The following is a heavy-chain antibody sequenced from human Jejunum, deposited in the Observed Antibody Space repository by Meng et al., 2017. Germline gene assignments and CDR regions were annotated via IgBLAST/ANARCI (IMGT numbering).Heavy chain of an antibody. J-gene: IGHJ4*02. CDR2: IHRSKSN. D-gene: IGHD1-14*01. Sequence: GPARQGVGARFQPLAPLSLSCAVYGWSSSGFYMSCIRPPPGEGLEWIGEIHRSKSNDYYPSPKSRLTISLDTSTNQHSLSLNTATAADKGILYCTRRTGRAKSGDYWGQGTLVTVSS. CDR3: TRRTGRAKSGDY. V-gene: IGHV4-34*01. CDR1: GWSSSGFY.